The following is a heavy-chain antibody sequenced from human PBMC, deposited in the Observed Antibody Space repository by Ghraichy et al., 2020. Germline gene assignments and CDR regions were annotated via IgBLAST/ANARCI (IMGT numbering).Heavy chain of an antibody. CDR2: ISGSGGST. Sequence: GGSLRLSCAASGFTFSSYAMSWVRQAPGKGLEWVSAISGSGGSTYYADSVKGRFTISRDNSKNTLYLQMNSLRAEDTAVYYCAKVLMYQWRYKPFDYWGQGTLVTVSS. CDR3: AKVLMYQWRYKPFDY. CDR1: GFTFSSYA. J-gene: IGHJ4*02. D-gene: IGHD2-15*01. V-gene: IGHV3-23*01.